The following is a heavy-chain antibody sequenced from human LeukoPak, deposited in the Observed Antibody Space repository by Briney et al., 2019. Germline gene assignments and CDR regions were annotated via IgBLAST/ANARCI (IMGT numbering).Heavy chain of an antibody. J-gene: IGHJ3*02. CDR3: AKDFFITMIVVAPDAFDI. CDR1: GFTFSSYA. V-gene: IGHV3-23*01. D-gene: IGHD3-22*01. Sequence: PGGSLKLSCAASGFTFSSYAMSWVRQAPGKGLEWVSAISGSGGSTYYADSVKGRFTISRDNSKNTLYLQMNSLRAEDTAVYYCAKDFFITMIVVAPDAFDIWGQGTMVTVSS. CDR2: ISGSGGST.